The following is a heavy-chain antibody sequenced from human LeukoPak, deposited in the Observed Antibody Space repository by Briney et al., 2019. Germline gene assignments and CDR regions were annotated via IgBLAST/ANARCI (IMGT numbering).Heavy chain of an antibody. V-gene: IGHV1-8*01. J-gene: IGHJ4*02. CDR3: AREGNRSSDSSASYPLDY. Sequence: ASVKVSCKASGYTFSSDDINWVRQATGQGLEWMGWMNPHSGNTGYAQKFQGRVTITRNSSISTAYMELSSLRSEDTAVYYCAREGNRSSDSSASYPLDYWGQGTLVTVSS. CDR1: GYTFSSDD. CDR2: MNPHSGNT. D-gene: IGHD1-26*01.